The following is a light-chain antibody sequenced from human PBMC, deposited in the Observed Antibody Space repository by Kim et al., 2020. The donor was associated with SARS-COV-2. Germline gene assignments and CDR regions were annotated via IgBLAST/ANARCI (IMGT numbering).Light chain of an antibody. CDR2: QDS. J-gene: IGLJ3*02. CDR1: KLGDKY. V-gene: IGLV3-1*01. Sequence: VPQGQTAHSTCSGDKLGDKYACWYQQKPCQSPVLLIYQDSKRPSGIPERFSGSNSGNTATLTISGTQAMDEADYYCQAWDSSTAVFGGGTQLTVL. CDR3: QAWDSSTAV.